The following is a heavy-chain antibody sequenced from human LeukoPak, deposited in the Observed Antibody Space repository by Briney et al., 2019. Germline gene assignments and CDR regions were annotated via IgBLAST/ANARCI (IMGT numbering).Heavy chain of an antibody. CDR2: IYSGGVT. J-gene: IGHJ5*02. V-gene: IGHV3-66*01. CDR3: ARGPPFDP. CDR1: TFTVSTNL. Sequence: GGSLRLSCVASTFTVSTNLMSWVRQAPGKGLEWVSIIYSGGVTNYADSVKGRFTLSRDNSKNTLFLQLNSLRAEDTAIYYCARGPPFDPWGQGTLVTVSS.